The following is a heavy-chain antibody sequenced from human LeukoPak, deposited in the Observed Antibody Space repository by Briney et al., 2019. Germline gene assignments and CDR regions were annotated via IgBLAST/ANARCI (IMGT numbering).Heavy chain of an antibody. CDR2: IKEDGSEK. CDR3: ARAGAVVDNWFDP. Sequence: GGSLRLSCVASGFIFSGYSMNWVRQAPGKGLEWVANIKEDGSEKYYVDSVKGRFTISRDNAKNSLYLEMNSLRAEDTAVYYCARAGAVVDNWFDPWGQGTLVTVSS. J-gene: IGHJ5*02. CDR1: GFIFSGYS. D-gene: IGHD2-15*01. V-gene: IGHV3-7*03.